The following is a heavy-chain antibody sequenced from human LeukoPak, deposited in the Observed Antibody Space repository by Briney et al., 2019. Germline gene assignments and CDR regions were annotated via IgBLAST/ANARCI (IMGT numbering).Heavy chain of an antibody. D-gene: IGHD6-19*01. CDR2: IYYSGST. CDR3: ARHSSSGWFPFDY. CDR1: GGSISSYY. V-gene: IGHV4-59*08. Sequence: SETLSLTCTVSGGSISSYYWSWIRQPPGKGLEWIGYIYYSGSTNYSPSLKSRVTISVDTSKNQFSQKLSSVTAADTAVYYCARHSSSGWFPFDYWGQGTLVTVSS. J-gene: IGHJ4*02.